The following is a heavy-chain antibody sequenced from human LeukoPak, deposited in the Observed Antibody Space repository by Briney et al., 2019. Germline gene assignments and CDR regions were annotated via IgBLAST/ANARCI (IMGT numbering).Heavy chain of an antibody. Sequence: GASVKVSCKASGYTFTSYYMHWVRQAPGQGLEWMGIINPSGGSTSYAQKFQGRVAMTRDTSTSTVYMELSSLRSEDTAVYYCARDSSGNPNYYYYGMDVWGQGTTVTVS. J-gene: IGHJ6*02. CDR3: ARDSSGNPNYYYYGMDV. V-gene: IGHV1-46*01. CDR2: INPSGGST. CDR1: GYTFTSYY.